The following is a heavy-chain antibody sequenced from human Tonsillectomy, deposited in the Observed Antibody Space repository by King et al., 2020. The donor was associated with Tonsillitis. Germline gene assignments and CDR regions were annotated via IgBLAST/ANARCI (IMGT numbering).Heavy chain of an antibody. CDR1: GFSPSTYS. Sequence: EVQLVESGGGLVKPGGSLRLSCAASGFSPSTYSMNWVRQAPGKGLEWVAFISSSTTYIYYGDSVKGRFTISRDNAQNSLSLQMNSLRAEDTAVYYCATDSYSNYAPEYLLHWGQGTPVTVSS. D-gene: IGHD4-11*01. CDR2: ISSSTTYI. J-gene: IGHJ1*01. V-gene: IGHV3-21*01. CDR3: ATDSYSNYAPEYLLH.